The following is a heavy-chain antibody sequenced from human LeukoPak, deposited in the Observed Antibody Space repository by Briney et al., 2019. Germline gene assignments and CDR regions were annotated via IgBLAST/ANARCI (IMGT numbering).Heavy chain of an antibody. CDR1: GFTVSNNY. D-gene: IGHD5-24*01. Sequence: PGGSLRLSCAASGFTVSNNYMSWVRQAPGKGLEWVSVIYGGGRTSYADSVKGRFTISRDNSKNTLYLQMNSLRVDDTGVYYCARDRSDGNYYMVVWGKGTTVIVS. CDR2: IYGGGRT. J-gene: IGHJ6*03. V-gene: IGHV3-53*01. CDR3: ARDRSDGNYYMVV.